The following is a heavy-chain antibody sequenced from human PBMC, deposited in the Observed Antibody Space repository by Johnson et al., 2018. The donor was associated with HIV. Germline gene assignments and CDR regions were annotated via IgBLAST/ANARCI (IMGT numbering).Heavy chain of an antibody. CDR2: IQSKTDGGTT. Sequence: DVQLVESGGGVVQPGGSLRLSCAASGFTFSSYGMHWLRQSPGKGLEWLGRIQSKTDGGTTDYAAPVKGRFTISRDHSKNTLYLQMNSLKTEDTAVYYCSTGWIGDAFDIWGQGTLVTVSS. V-gene: IGHV3-15*01. CDR1: GFTFSSYG. D-gene: IGHD5-12*01. CDR3: STGWIGDAFDI. J-gene: IGHJ3*02.